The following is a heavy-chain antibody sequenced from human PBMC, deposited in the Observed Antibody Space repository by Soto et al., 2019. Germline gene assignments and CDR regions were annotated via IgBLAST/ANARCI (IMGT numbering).Heavy chain of an antibody. D-gene: IGHD2-15*01. CDR1: GHTFTSYG. Sequence: ASVKVSCKXSGHTFTSYGISWVRQAAGQGLEWMGWISAYNGNTNYAQKLQGRVTMTTDTSTSTAYMELRSLRSDDTAVYYCARDWWRDGYYYYGMDVWGQGTTVTVSS. CDR3: ARDWWRDGYYYYGMDV. V-gene: IGHV1-18*04. J-gene: IGHJ6*02. CDR2: ISAYNGNT.